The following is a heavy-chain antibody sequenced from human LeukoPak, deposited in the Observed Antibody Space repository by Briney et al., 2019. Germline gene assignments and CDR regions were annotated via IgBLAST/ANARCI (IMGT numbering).Heavy chain of an antibody. J-gene: IGHJ3*02. CDR1: GGTFSSYA. CDR3: ARTDYGGNSIDNAFDI. V-gene: IGHV1-8*02. Sequence: ASVKVSCKASGGTFSSYAISWVRQAPGQGLEWMGWMNPNSGNTGYAQKFQGRVTMTRNTSISTAYMELSSLRSEDTAVYYCARTDYGGNSIDNAFDIWGQGTMVTVSS. CDR2: MNPNSGNT. D-gene: IGHD4-23*01.